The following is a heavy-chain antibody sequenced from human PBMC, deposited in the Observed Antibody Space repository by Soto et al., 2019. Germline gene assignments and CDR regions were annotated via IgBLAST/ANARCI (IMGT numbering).Heavy chain of an antibody. CDR2: INHSGST. CDR1: GGSFSGYY. V-gene: IGHV4-34*01. CDR3: ARGLIAIRIETGGFDY. D-gene: IGHD2-15*01. J-gene: IGHJ4*02. Sequence: PSETLSLTCAVYGGSFSGYYWSWIRQPPGKGLEWIGEINHSGSTNYNPSLKSRVTISVDTSKNQFSLKLSSVTAADTAVYYCARGLIAIRIETGGFDYWGQGTLVTVSS.